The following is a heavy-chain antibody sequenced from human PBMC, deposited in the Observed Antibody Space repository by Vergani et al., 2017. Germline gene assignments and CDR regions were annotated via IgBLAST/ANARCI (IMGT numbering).Heavy chain of an antibody. CDR3: ASKRGACRAAYCHSYDF. Sequence: QVQLQESGPGLVKPSETLSLTCTVPGDSVISTDYHWGWIRQPPGKGLEWIGSLDYSGSPSYNPSLESRISISFETPKNQFSLRLTSVTAADTAVYYCASKRGACRAAYCHSYDFWGPGTLVGVSS. D-gene: IGHD2-15*01. CDR2: LDYSGSP. V-gene: IGHV4-39*01. CDR1: GDSVISTDYH. J-gene: IGHJ4*02.